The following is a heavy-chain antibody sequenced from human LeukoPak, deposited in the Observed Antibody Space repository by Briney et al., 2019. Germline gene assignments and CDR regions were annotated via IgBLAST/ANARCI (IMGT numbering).Heavy chain of an antibody. D-gene: IGHD5-12*01. V-gene: IGHV3-74*01. J-gene: IGHJ4*02. CDR1: GFTFSNAW. CDR2: INSDGSST. CDR3: ARGHSGDLDY. Sequence: GGSLRLSCAASGFTFSNAWMSWVHQAPGKGLEWVSRINSDGSSTSYADSVKGRFTISRDNAKNTLYLQMNSLRAEDTAVYYCARGHSGDLDYWGQGTLVTVSS.